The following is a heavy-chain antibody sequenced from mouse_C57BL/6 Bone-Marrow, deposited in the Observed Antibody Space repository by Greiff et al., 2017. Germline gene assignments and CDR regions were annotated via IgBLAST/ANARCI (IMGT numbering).Heavy chain of an antibody. V-gene: IGHV1-81*01. CDR3: AGGGSSSHFDY. J-gene: IGHJ2*01. CDR1: GYTFTSYG. Sequence: QVQLKQSGAELARPGASVKLSCKASGYTFTSYGISWVKQRTGQGLEWIGEIYPRSGNTYYNEKFKGKATLTADKSSSTAYMELRSLTSEDSAVYFCAGGGSSSHFDYWGRGTTLTVSA. D-gene: IGHD1-1*01. CDR2: IYPRSGNT.